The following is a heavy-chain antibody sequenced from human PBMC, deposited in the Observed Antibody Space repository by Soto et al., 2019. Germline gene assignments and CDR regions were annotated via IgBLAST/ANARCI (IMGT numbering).Heavy chain of an antibody. CDR1: GFTFGTYW. D-gene: IGHD3-10*01. J-gene: IGHJ4*02. CDR2: MKQDGSER. Sequence: GGSLRLSCAASGFTFGTYWMSWVRQAPGKGLEWVAHMKQDGSERYYVDSVKGRFTISRDNAKKSLSLQMNSLRAEDTAVYYCTRMASGSYYFEYWGLGTLVTVSS. CDR3: TRMASGSYYFEY. V-gene: IGHV3-7*05.